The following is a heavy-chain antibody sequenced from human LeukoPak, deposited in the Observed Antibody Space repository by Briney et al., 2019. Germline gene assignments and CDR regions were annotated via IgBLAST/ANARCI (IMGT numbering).Heavy chain of an antibody. Sequence: GGSLRLSCAASGFTFDDYAMHWVRQAPGKGLEWVSGISWNSGSIGYADSVEGRFTISRDNAKNSLYLQMNSLRAEDTALYYCAKPKRGYSGYGYFDYWGQGTLVTVSS. V-gene: IGHV3-9*01. J-gene: IGHJ4*02. CDR3: AKPKRGYSGYGYFDY. D-gene: IGHD5-12*01. CDR1: GFTFDDYA. CDR2: ISWNSGSI.